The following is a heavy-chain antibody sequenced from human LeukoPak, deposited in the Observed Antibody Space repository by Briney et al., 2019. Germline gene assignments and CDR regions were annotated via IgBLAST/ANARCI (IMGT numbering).Heavy chain of an antibody. J-gene: IGHJ6*04. D-gene: IGHD3-22*01. CDR3: ARTPEYDYDSSDHFSKAYYGMDV. CDR2: MNPKSGKT. V-gene: IGHV1-8*01. Sequence: ASVKVSCKASGFTFSIYDFNWVRQATGQGLEWLGWMNPKSGKTGYAQKFQGRVTMTRGISKGTAYMELSSLRPEDTAVYYCARTPEYDYDSSDHFSKAYYGMDVWGKGTTVTVSS. CDR1: GFTFSIYD.